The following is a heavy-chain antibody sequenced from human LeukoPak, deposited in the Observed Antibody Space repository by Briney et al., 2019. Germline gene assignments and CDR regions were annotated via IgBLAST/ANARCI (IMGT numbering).Heavy chain of an antibody. Sequence: PGGSLRLSCAASGFTFSSYAMSWVRQAPGKGLEWVSAISGSGGSTYYEDSGKGRFTISRDNSKNTLYLQMNSLRAEDTAVYYCAGYYDFWSGYPVYWGQGTLVTVSS. V-gene: IGHV3-23*01. J-gene: IGHJ4*02. CDR1: GFTFSSYA. CDR3: AGYYDFWSGYPVY. CDR2: ISGSGGST. D-gene: IGHD3-3*01.